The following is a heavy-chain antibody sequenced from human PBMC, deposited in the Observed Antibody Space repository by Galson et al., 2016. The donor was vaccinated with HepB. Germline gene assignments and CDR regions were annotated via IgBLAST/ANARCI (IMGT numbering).Heavy chain of an antibody. CDR2: ISYDGSNT. CDR3: AKSDGSGRYSFFDY. V-gene: IGHV3-30*18. CDR1: GFTFSSYG. Sequence: SLRLSCAASGFTFSSYGMHWVRQAPGKGLEWVTLISYDGSNTFYADSVKGRFTISRDNSKNTVHLQMNSLRAEDTAVYYCAKSDGSGRYSFFDYWGQGTLVTASS. D-gene: IGHD3-10*01. J-gene: IGHJ4*02.